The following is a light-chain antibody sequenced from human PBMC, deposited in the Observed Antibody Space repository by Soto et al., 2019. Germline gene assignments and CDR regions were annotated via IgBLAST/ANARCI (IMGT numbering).Light chain of an antibody. CDR3: QQYYDTPLT. CDR1: QSVLSSSDRRSY. J-gene: IGKJ2*01. V-gene: IGKV4-1*01. CDR2: WAS. Sequence: DIVMTQSPDSLAVSLGERATINCKSSQSVLSSSDRRSYLAWYQQRPGQPPKLLIYWASTRESGVPDRFSGSGSGTDFTLTISSLQAEDVAVYYCQQYYDTPLTFGQGTKLDI.